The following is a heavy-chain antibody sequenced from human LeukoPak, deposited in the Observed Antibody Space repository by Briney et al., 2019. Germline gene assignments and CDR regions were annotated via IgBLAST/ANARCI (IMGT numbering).Heavy chain of an antibody. Sequence: GGSLRLSCAASGFTFSSYAMHWVRQAPGKGLEWVAVISYDGSNKYYADSVKGRFTISRDNSKNTLYLQMNSLRAEDTAVYYCAKPTGSGWTDFDYWGQGTLVTVSS. V-gene: IGHV3-30*04. CDR2: ISYDGSNK. CDR1: GFTFSSYA. D-gene: IGHD6-19*01. J-gene: IGHJ4*02. CDR3: AKPTGSGWTDFDY.